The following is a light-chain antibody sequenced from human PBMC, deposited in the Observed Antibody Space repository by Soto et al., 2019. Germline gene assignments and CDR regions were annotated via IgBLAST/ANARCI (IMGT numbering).Light chain of an antibody. CDR1: QNINRW. Sequence: DLQMTQSPSTLSASVGDRVTITCRARQNINRWLAWYQQRPGKAPNLLIHKASTLEVGVPSRFSGSASGTEFTLTISSLQPDDFVVYFCLQYNVYPLSFGGGTKVEIK. V-gene: IGKV1-5*03. CDR3: LQYNVYPLS. CDR2: KAS. J-gene: IGKJ4*01.